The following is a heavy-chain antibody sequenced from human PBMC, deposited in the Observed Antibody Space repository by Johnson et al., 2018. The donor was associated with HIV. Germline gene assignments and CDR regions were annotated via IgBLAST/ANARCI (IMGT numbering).Heavy chain of an antibody. V-gene: IGHV3-7*05. CDR2: IKQDGSEN. J-gene: IGHJ3*01. D-gene: IGHD6-6*01. CDR3: KISSSTGFEF. CDR1: GFTFSSYW. Sequence: MLLVESGGGLVKPGGSLRLSCAASGFTFSSYWMSWVRQAPGKGLEWVAKIKQDGSENYYLASVKGRFTISRDNAKNSLYLQMNSLRAEDTAVYYCKISSSTGFEFWGQGTMVTVSS.